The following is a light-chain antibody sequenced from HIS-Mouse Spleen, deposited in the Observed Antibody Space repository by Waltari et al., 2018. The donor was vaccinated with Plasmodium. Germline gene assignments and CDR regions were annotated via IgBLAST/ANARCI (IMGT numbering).Light chain of an antibody. CDR1: SSDVGGYNY. Sequence: QSALTQPASVSGSPGQSITISCTGTSSDVGGYNYVSWYQQHPGKAPKLMIYDFSTRPSGVSNRFSGSKSGNTASLTISGLQAEDEADYYCSSYTSSSTRVFGGGTKLTVL. CDR2: DFS. J-gene: IGLJ3*02. CDR3: SSYTSSSTRV. V-gene: IGLV2-14*03.